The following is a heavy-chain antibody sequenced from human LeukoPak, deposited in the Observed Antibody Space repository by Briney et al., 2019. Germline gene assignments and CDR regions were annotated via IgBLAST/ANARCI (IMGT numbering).Heavy chain of an antibody. V-gene: IGHV3-30-3*01. CDR1: GFTFSDYW. CDR3: ARERGDSGWIVDY. J-gene: IGHJ4*02. D-gene: IGHD6-19*01. Sequence: GGSLTLSCAAFGFTFSDYWISWVRQAPGKELEGVAVISYDGSNKYYADSVKGRFTISRDNSKNTLYPQMNSLRAEDTAVYYCARERGDSGWIVDYWGQGTLVTVSS. CDR2: ISYDGSNK.